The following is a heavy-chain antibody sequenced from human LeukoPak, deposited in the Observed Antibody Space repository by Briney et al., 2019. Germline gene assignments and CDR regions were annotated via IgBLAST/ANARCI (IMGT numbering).Heavy chain of an antibody. D-gene: IGHD3-10*01. CDR3: ARQVYYGSGSYYY. CDR2: IYHSGST. J-gene: IGHJ4*02. Sequence: GSLRLSCAASGFTFSSYWMSWVRQAPGKGLEWIGSIYHSGSTYYNPSLKSRVTISVDTSKNQFSLKLSSVTAADTAVYYCARQVYYGSGSYYYWGQGTLVTVSS. CDR1: GFTFSSYW. V-gene: IGHV4-38-2*01.